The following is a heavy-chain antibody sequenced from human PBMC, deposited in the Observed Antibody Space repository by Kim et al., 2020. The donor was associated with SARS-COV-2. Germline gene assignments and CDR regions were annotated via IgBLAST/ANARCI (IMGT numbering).Heavy chain of an antibody. D-gene: IGHD3-9*01. CDR3: ARDLTYYDILTGYFYYYGMDV. Sequence: GGSLRLSCAASGFTFSDYYMSWIRQAPGKGLEWVSYISSSSSYTNYADSVKGRFTISRDNAKNSLYLQMNSLRAEDTAVYYCARDLTYYDILTGYFYYYGMDVWGQGTTVTVSS. V-gene: IGHV3-11*06. J-gene: IGHJ6*02. CDR2: ISSSSSYT. CDR1: GFTFSDYY.